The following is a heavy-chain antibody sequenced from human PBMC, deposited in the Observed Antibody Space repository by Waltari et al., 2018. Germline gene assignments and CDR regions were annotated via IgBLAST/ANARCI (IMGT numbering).Heavy chain of an antibody. CDR1: GFTFDDYA. CDR3: AKRAYDSSGPLDY. V-gene: IGHV3-9*01. Sequence: EVQLVESGGGLVQPGRSLRLSCAASGFTFDDYALHLVRQAPGKGLEWVSGISWNSGSIGYADSVKGRFTISSDNAKNSLYLQMNSLRAEDTALYYCAKRAYDSSGPLDYWGQGTLVTVSS. J-gene: IGHJ4*02. D-gene: IGHD3-22*01. CDR2: ISWNSGSI.